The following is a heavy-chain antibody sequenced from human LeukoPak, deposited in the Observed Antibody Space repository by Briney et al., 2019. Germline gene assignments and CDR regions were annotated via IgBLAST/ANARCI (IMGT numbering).Heavy chain of an antibody. V-gene: IGHV3-23*01. D-gene: IGHD2-2*01. Sequence: PGGSLRLSCAASGFTFRRYAMSWVPHAPGEGLEWVSAISGSGGSTYYADSVKGRFTISRDNSKNTLYLQMNSLRAEDTAVYYCAKGVRVCSSTSCLPLKYYYYGMDVWGQGTTVTVSS. CDR1: GFTFRRYA. CDR2: ISGSGGST. CDR3: AKGVRVCSSTSCLPLKYYYYGMDV. J-gene: IGHJ6*02.